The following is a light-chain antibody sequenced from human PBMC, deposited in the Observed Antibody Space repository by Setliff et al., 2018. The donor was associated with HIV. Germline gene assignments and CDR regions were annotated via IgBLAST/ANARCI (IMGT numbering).Light chain of an antibody. J-gene: IGLJ1*01. V-gene: IGLV2-14*01. Sequence: QSALTQPASVSGSPGQSITISCTGTSSDVGGSNFVSWYQQHPGKAPKLIIYEVSRSGVSNRFSGSKSGNTASLTISGLQAEDEADYYCSSYTSSSTLFGSGTKVTVL. CDR2: EVS. CDR3: SSYTSSSTL. CDR1: SSDVGGSNF.